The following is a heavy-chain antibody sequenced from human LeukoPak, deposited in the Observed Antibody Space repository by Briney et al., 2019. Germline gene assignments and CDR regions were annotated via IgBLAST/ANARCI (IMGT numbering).Heavy chain of an antibody. CDR1: GGSISSYY. J-gene: IGHJ4*02. Sequence: SETLSLTCTVSGGSISSYYWSWIRQPPGKGLEWIGYIYYSGSTNYNPSLKSRVTISVDTSKNQFSLKLSSVTAADMAVYYCASYYDFWSGYDYWGQGTLVTVSS. V-gene: IGHV4-59*01. CDR3: ASYYDFWSGYDY. D-gene: IGHD3-3*01. CDR2: IYYSGST.